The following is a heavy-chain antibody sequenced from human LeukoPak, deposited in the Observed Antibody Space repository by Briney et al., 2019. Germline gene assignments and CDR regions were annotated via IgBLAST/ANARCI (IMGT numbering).Heavy chain of an antibody. Sequence: GASVKVSCKASGGTFSSYAISWVRQAPGQGLEWMGWISAYNGNTNYAQKLQGRVTMTTDTSTSTAYMELRSLRPDDTAVYYCARDPGYSSGWYFDYWGQGTLVTVSS. CDR3: ARDPGYSSGWYFDY. CDR2: ISAYNGNT. D-gene: IGHD6-19*01. CDR1: GGTFSSYA. V-gene: IGHV1-18*01. J-gene: IGHJ4*02.